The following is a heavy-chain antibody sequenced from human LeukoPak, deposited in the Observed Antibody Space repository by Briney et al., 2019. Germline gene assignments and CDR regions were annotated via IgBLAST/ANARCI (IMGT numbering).Heavy chain of an antibody. D-gene: IGHD3-22*01. V-gene: IGHV3-23*01. Sequence: GGSLRLSCAASGFTFSSYGMSWVRQAPGKGLEWVSAISGSGGSTYYADSVKGRFTISRDNSKNTLYLQMNSLRAEDTAVYYCAKSRGPMTYYFDYWGQGTLVTVSS. J-gene: IGHJ4*02. CDR1: GFTFSSYG. CDR2: ISGSGGST. CDR3: AKSRGPMTYYFDY.